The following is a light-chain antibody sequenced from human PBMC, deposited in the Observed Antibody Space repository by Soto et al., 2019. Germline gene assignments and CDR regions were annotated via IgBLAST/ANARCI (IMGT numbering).Light chain of an antibody. V-gene: IGKV3-20*01. Sequence: EIVLTQSPVTLALSPGERATLSCRASQRITNNFLAWFQQKPGLPPRLLIYGAFTRASGVPDRFSGGGSGTDFVLTISRLEPEDFAVYYCQQYGRSPFTFGQGTKLQIK. CDR1: QRITNNF. CDR3: QQYGRSPFT. J-gene: IGKJ2*01. CDR2: GAF.